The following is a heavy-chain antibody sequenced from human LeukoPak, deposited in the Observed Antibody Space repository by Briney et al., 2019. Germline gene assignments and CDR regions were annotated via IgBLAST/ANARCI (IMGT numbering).Heavy chain of an antibody. D-gene: IGHD6-13*01. Sequence: GGSLRLSCAASGFTFSIYGMHWVRQAPGKGLEWVAFIPYDGSNKYYADSVKGRFTISRDNSKNTLYLQMNSLRAEDTAVYYCALSSSWYGGFFDYWGQGTLVTVSS. CDR2: IPYDGSNK. J-gene: IGHJ4*02. V-gene: IGHV3-30*02. CDR1: GFTFSIYG. CDR3: ALSSSWYGGFFDY.